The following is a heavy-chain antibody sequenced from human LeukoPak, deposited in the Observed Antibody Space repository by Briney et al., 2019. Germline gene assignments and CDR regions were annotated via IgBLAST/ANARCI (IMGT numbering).Heavy chain of an antibody. Sequence: SETLSPTCTVSGGSISSYYWSWIRQPPGKGLEWIGYIYYSGSTNYNPSLKSRVTISVDTSKNQFSLKLSSVTAADTAVYYCARHRYGVDQDLFDYWGQGTLVTVSS. CDR3: ARHRYGVDQDLFDY. CDR1: GGSISSYY. V-gene: IGHV4-59*08. J-gene: IGHJ4*02. D-gene: IGHD4-17*01. CDR2: IYYSGST.